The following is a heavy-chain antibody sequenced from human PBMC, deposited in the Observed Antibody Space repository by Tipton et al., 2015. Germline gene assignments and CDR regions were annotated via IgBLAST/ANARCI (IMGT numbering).Heavy chain of an antibody. D-gene: IGHD3-22*01. CDR1: GFTFSSCG. V-gene: IGHV3-23*01. CDR3: AKFSLTAYYDSSGYHEYFQH. Sequence: SLRLSCAASGFTFSSCGMNWVRQGPGGKGLEWVSAISGSGGITSYADSVKGRVTISRDNSNNTLYLQMNFLRADDTAVYYCAKFSLTAYYDSSGYHEYFQHWGQGTLVTVSS. J-gene: IGHJ1*01. CDR2: ISGSGGIT.